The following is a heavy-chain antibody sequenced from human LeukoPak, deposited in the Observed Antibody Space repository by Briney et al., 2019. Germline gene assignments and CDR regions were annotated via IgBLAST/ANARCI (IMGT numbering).Heavy chain of an antibody. V-gene: IGHV1-2*02. CDR2: INPDSGDT. CDR3: ARGAKAY. CDR1: GYTFTDYY. J-gene: IGHJ4*02. Sequence: ASVKVSCKASGYTFTDYYIHWVRQAPGQGLEWMGWINPDSGDTAYAQELQGRVTMTRATSISTTYMDLSRLRSDDTAVYYCARGAKAYWGQGTLVTVSS.